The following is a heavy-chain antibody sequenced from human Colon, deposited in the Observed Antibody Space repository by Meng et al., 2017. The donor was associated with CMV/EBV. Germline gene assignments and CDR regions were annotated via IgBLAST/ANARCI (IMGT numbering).Heavy chain of an antibody. CDR1: GLTFSNYV. D-gene: IGHD5-12*01. CDR2: ISVSSDDR. CDR3: AKDPAHSPYGGSHY. J-gene: IGHJ4*02. Sequence: SGLTFSNYVMNWVSQAPGKGLGWVSVISVSSDDRIYEDSVKGRFTIYRNNSKNTMYLQMNSLRAEDTAMYCCAKDPAHSPYGGSHYWGQGTLVTVSS. V-gene: IGHV3-23*01.